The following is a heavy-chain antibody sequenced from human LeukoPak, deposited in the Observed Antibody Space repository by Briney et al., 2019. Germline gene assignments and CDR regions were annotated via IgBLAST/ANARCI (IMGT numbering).Heavy chain of an antibody. CDR3: ARAKYSNYYYYYGMDV. D-gene: IGHD4-11*01. CDR1: GFTFSSYA. J-gene: IGHJ6*02. Sequence: PGRSLRLSCVASGFTFSSYAMHWVRQAPGKGLEWVAVISYDGSNKYYADSVKGRFTISRDNSKNTLYLQMNSLRAEDTAVYYCARAKYSNYYYYYGMDVWGQGTTVTVSS. CDR2: ISYDGSNK. V-gene: IGHV3-30-3*01.